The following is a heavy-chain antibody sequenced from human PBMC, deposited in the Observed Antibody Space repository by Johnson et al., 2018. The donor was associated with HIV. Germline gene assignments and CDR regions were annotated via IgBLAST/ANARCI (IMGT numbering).Heavy chain of an antibody. CDR1: GFAFSGYW. D-gene: IGHD4-17*01. J-gene: IGHJ3*02. Sequence: VQLVESGGGLVQPGGSLRLSCAASGFAFSGYWMSWVRQAPGKGLEWVANIKQDGSEKYYMDSVKGRFTISRDNSKNTLYLQMNSLRVEDTAVYYCAKGADYADYEGAFDIWGQGTMVTVSS. CDR2: IKQDGSEK. V-gene: IGHV3-7*01. CDR3: AKGADYADYEGAFDI.